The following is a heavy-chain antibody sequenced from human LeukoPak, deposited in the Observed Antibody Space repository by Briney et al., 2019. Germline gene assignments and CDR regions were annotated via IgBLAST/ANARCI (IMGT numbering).Heavy chain of an antibody. Sequence: PGGSLRLSCAASGFTFSSYGMHWVRQAPGKGLEWVAFIRFDGSHKYYADSVKGRFTISRDDARNSVYLQLNSLRAEDTALYYCARGRGWVDHWGQGTLVTVSS. D-gene: IGHD3-16*01. J-gene: IGHJ4*02. CDR1: GFTFSSYG. CDR2: IRFDGSHK. CDR3: ARGRGWVDH. V-gene: IGHV3-30*02.